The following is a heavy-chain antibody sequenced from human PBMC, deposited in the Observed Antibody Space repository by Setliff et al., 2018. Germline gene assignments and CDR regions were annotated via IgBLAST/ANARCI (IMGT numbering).Heavy chain of an antibody. D-gene: IGHD6-19*01. CDR3: ARGVAVAGTNTFDY. CDR2: IIHSGST. CDR1: GGSFSGYY. J-gene: IGHJ4*02. Sequence: SETLSLTCAVYGGSFSGYYWSWIRQPPGKRLEWIGEIIHSGSTNYNPSLKSRVTISLDTSKKQFSLKLSSVTAADTAVYYRARGVAVAGTNTFDYWGQGTLVTVSS. V-gene: IGHV4-34*01.